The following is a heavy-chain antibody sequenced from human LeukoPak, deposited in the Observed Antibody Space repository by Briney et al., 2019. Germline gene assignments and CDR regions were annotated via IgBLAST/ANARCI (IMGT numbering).Heavy chain of an antibody. D-gene: IGHD3-10*01. CDR3: AKSQLWFGAAGLDAFDL. J-gene: IGHJ3*01. CDR1: GFTFTSYA. Sequence: GGSLRLSCAVSGFTFTSYAMSWVRQAPGKGLEWVSTISGTGDSIFYADSVKGRFTISRDNSMNALYIQINNLRPEDAAVYYCAKSQLWFGAAGLDAFDLWGQGTMVTVSS. CDR2: ISGTGDSI. V-gene: IGHV3-23*01.